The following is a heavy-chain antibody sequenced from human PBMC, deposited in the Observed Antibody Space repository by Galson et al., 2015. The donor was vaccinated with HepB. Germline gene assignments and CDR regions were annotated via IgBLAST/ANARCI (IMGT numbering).Heavy chain of an antibody. CDR3: ARANGYNSGPYYQYFGMDV. CDR1: GFTFDDYA. J-gene: IGHJ6*02. D-gene: IGHD5-18*01. CDR2: MSWNSGNI. V-gene: IGHV3-9*01. Sequence: SLRLSCAASGFTFDDYAMHWVRQAPGKGLEWVSGMSWNSGNIGYADSVKGRFTISRDNAKNSLYLQMNSLRAEDTALYYCARANGYNSGPYYQYFGMDVWGQGAAVTVSS.